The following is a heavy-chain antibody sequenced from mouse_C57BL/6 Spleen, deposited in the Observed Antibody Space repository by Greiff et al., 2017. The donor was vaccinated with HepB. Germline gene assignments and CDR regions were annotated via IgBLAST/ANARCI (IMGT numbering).Heavy chain of an antibody. CDR2: IDPSDSYT. CDR1: GYTFTSYW. D-gene: IGHD2-4*01. CDR3: ASYYDYDRGFAY. V-gene: IGHV1-50*01. Sequence: VQLQQPGAELVKPGASVKLSCKASGYTFTSYWMQWVKQRPGQGLEWIGEIDPSDSYTNYNQKFKGKATLTVDTSSSTAYMQLSSLTSEDSAVYYCASYYDYDRGFAYWGQGTLVTVSA. J-gene: IGHJ3*01.